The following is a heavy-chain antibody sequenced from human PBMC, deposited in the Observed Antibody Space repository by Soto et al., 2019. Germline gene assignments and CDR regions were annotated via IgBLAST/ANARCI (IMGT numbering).Heavy chain of an antibody. J-gene: IGHJ6*02. Sequence: QVQLVQSGAEVKKPGSSVKVSCKASGGTFSSYAISWVRQAPGQGLEWMGGIIPIFGTANYAQKFQGRVTITADESTSTAYMELSSLRSEDTAVYYYARTQGAYSSGWYHSYYYGMDVWGQGTTVTVSS. D-gene: IGHD6-19*01. CDR1: GGTFSSYA. CDR2: IIPIFGTA. V-gene: IGHV1-69*12. CDR3: ARTQGAYSSGWYHSYYYGMDV.